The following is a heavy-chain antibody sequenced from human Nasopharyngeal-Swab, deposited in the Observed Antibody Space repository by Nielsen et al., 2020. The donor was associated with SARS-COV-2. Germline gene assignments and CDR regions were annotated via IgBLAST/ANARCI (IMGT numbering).Heavy chain of an antibody. V-gene: IGHV4-61*01. CDR3: ARISPYSSDWYGDVDFFDY. J-gene: IGHJ4*02. D-gene: IGHD6-19*01. Sequence: GSLRLSCTVSGGSVSSSSYYWSWIRQPPGKGLEWIGYIYYTGSTNYNPSLKSRVTISVDTSKNQFSLKLSSVTAADTAVYYCARISPYSSDWYGDVDFFDYWGQGTLVTVSS. CDR1: GGSVSSSSYY. CDR2: IYYTGST.